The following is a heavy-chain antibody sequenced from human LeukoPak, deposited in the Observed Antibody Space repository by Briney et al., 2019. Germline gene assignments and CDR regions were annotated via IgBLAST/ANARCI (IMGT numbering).Heavy chain of an antibody. J-gene: IGHJ6*03. Sequence: GGSLRLSCAASGFTFSSYNMNWVRQAPGKGLEWVSSITSSSSYIYYADSVKGRFTIPRDNAKNSLYLQMDSLRVKDTAEYYCARDPYSGNYGAYYYYYMDVWGKGTTVTVSS. CDR3: ARDPYSGNYGAYYYYYMDV. V-gene: IGHV3-21*06. CDR1: GFTFSSYN. D-gene: IGHD1-26*01. CDR2: ITSSSSYI.